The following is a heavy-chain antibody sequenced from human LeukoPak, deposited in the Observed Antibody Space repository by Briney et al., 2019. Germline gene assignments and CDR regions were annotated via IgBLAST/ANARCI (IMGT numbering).Heavy chain of an antibody. CDR2: ISSSSSYI. Sequence: AGGSLRPSCAASGFTFSFYSMTWVRQAPGKGLEWVSSISSSSSYIYYADSVKGRFTISRDNAKNSLYLQMNSLRAEDTAVYYCARGGDGSGSPLYYYYYYGMDVWGQGTTVTVSS. CDR3: ARGGDGSGSPLYYYYYYGMDV. CDR1: GFTFSFYS. J-gene: IGHJ6*02. D-gene: IGHD3-10*01. V-gene: IGHV3-21*01.